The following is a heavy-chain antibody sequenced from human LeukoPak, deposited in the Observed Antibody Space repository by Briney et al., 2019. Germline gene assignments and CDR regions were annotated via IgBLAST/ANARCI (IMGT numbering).Heavy chain of an antibody. CDR1: GGSISSYY. CDR3: ATSYPRYYDILTGYYIGGDAFDI. J-gene: IGHJ3*02. D-gene: IGHD3-9*01. V-gene: IGHV4-34*01. CDR2: INHSGST. Sequence: PSETLSLTCTVSGGSISSYYWSWIRQPPGKGLEWIGEINHSGSTNYNPSLKSRVTISVDTSKNQFSLKLSSVTAADTAVYYCATSYPRYYDILTGYYIGGDAFDIWGQGTMVTVSS.